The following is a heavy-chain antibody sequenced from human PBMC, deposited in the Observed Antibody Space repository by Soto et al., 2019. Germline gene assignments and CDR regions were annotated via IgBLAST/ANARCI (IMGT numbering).Heavy chain of an antibody. J-gene: IGHJ5*02. CDR2: IYYSGST. CDR3: ARVVAAYNWFDP. V-gene: IGHV4-30-4*01. Sequence: SETLSLTCTVSGVSIPSDDNYWSWIRQPPGKGLEWIGYIYYSGSTYYNPSLKSRVTISVDTSKNQFSLKLSSVTAADTAVYYCARVVAAYNWFDPWGQGTLVTVSS. D-gene: IGHD2-15*01. CDR1: GVSIPSDDNY.